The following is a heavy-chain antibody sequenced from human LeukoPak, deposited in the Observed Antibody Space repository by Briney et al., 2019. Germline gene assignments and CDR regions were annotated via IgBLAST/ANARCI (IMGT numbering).Heavy chain of an antibody. CDR3: ARVGGATLVTMYFDY. Sequence: PGGSLRLSCAASGLTFTGYIMIWVRQAPGKGLEWISFTTTSSNTIYYADSVKGRFTISRDNAKKSLYLQMDSLREEDTAVYYCARVGGATLVTMYFDYWGQGTLVTVSS. CDR1: GLTFTGYI. J-gene: IGHJ4*02. D-gene: IGHD4-23*01. V-gene: IGHV3-48*02. CDR2: TTTSSNTI.